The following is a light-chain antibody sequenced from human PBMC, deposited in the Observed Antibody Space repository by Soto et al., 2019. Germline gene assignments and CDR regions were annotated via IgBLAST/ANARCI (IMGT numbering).Light chain of an antibody. Sequence: DIQMTQSPSSLSASVGDRVTITCRASQSISNYLNWYQQKPGKAPKVIIHGASSLQSGVPSRFSGSGSGTDFTLTISSLQPEDFATYYCQQSYSSWTFGQGTKVEIK. J-gene: IGKJ1*01. CDR2: GAS. CDR1: QSISNY. V-gene: IGKV1-39*01. CDR3: QQSYSSWT.